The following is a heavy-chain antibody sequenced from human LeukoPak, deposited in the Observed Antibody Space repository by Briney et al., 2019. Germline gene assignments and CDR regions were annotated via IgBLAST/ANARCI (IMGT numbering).Heavy chain of an antibody. V-gene: IGHV1-2*02. CDR2: INPNSGGT. CDR3: ARENGSGIKGKNENYYYYMDV. D-gene: IGHD3-10*01. Sequence: GASVKVSCKASGYTFTGYYMHWVRQAPGQGLEWMGWINPNSGGTNYAQKFQGRVTMTRDTSISTAYMELSRLRSDDTAVYYCARENGSGIKGKNENYYYYMDVWGKGTTVTVSS. J-gene: IGHJ6*03. CDR1: GYTFTGYY.